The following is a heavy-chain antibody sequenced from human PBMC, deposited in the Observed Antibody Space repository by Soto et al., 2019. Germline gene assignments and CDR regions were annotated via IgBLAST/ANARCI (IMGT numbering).Heavy chain of an antibody. J-gene: IGHJ6*02. D-gene: IGHD3-10*01. CDR3: ATSCGSAYGFDF. Sequence: SDTLSRTFAVSAGSISTTNWSVWVRQPPGLGLEWIGEIYHTGTTTYNPSLKSRVTMSVETSKNQCTLRLSFVTASDTAVYYCATSCGSAYGFDFWGPGATVTVSS. CDR1: AGSISTTNW. V-gene: IGHV4-4*02. CDR2: IYHTGTT.